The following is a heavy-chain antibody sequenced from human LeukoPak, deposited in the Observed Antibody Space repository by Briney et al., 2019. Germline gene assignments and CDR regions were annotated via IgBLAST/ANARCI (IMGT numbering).Heavy chain of an antibody. CDR2: ISYDGSNK. CDR3: ARSSEKYCSGGSCYSGY. V-gene: IGHV3-30*03. D-gene: IGHD2-15*01. CDR1: GFTFNSYW. J-gene: IGHJ4*02. Sequence: GGSLRLSCAASGFTFNSYWMHWVRQAPGKGLEWVAVISYDGSNKYYADSVKGRFTISRDNSKNTLYLQMNSLRAEDTAVYYCARSSEKYCSGGSCYSGYWGQGTLVTVSS.